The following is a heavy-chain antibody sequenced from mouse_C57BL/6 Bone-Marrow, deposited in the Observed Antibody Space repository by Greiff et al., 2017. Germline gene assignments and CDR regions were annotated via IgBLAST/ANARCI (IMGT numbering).Heavy chain of an antibody. V-gene: IGHV5-4*01. Sequence: DVQLVESGGGLVKPGGSLKLSCAASGFTFSSYAMSWVRQTPEKRLEWVATISDGGSYTYYPDNVKGRFTISRDNAKNNLYLQMSHLKSEDTAMYYCARERDYGYSFDYWGQGTTLTVSS. CDR1: GFTFSSYA. CDR3: ARERDYGYSFDY. D-gene: IGHD2-2*01. J-gene: IGHJ2*01. CDR2: ISDGGSYT.